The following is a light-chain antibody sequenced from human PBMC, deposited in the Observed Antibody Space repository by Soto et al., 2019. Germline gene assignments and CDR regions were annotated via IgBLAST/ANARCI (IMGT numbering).Light chain of an antibody. CDR2: DGG. Sequence: SYELTQPPSVSVAPGQTARITCGGDNIGSKSVHWYQQKPGQAPVLVVYDGGDRPSGIPARFSGSNSGNTATLTISRVEAGDEADYYCQVWHSSSVDYVFGSGTKVTVL. CDR3: QVWHSSSVDYV. V-gene: IGLV3-21*02. J-gene: IGLJ1*01. CDR1: NIGSKS.